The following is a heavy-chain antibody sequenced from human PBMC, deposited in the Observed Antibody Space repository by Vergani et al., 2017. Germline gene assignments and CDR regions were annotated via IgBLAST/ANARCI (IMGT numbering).Heavy chain of an antibody. Sequence: QVQLQQWGAGLLKPSETLSLTCAVYGGSFSGYYWTWIRQPPGKGLEWIGEINHSGSANYNPSLKSRVTISVDTSKNQFSLKLTSVTAADTAVYYCARGGYCNSTSCYPLDYWGQGTLVTVSS. V-gene: IGHV4-34*01. D-gene: IGHD2-2*01. J-gene: IGHJ4*02. CDR2: INHSGSA. CDR3: ARGGYCNSTSCYPLDY. CDR1: GGSFSGYY.